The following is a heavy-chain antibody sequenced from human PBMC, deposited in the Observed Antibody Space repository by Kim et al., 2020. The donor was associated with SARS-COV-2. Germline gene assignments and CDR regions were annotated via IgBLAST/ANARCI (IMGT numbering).Heavy chain of an antibody. CDR1: GGSISSSSYY. V-gene: IGHV4-39*01. Sequence: SETLSLTCTVSGGSISSSSYYWGWIRQPPGKGLEWIGSIYYTGSTYYNPSLKSRVTISVDTSKNQFSPKLSSVTAADTAVYYCAGISSSWYWFAPWGQGTLVTVSS. J-gene: IGHJ5*02. D-gene: IGHD6-13*01. CDR2: IYYTGST. CDR3: AGISSSWYWFAP.